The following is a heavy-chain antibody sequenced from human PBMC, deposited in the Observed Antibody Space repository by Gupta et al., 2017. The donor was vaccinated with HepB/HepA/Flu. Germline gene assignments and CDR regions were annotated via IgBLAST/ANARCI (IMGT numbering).Heavy chain of an antibody. CDR3: TRDGSSWSGYIDY. Sequence: REWIGYIHYSGSTNYNPSLKSRVTISVDTSKNQFSLKLSSVTAADTALYYCTRDGSSWSGYIDYWGQGTVVTVSS. V-gene: IGHV4-59*01. D-gene: IGHD6-13*01. J-gene: IGHJ4*02. CDR2: IHYSGST.